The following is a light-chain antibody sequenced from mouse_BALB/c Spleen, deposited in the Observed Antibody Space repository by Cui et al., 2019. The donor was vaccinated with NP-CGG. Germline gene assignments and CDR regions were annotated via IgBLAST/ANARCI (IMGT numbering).Light chain of an antibody. V-gene: IGLV1*01. CDR3: ALWYSNHWV. CDR2: GTN. J-gene: IGLJ1*01. CDR1: TGAVTTSNY. Sequence: AAVTQESAPTTSPGETVTLTCSSSTGAVTTSNYANWVQEKPDHLFTGLIGGTNNRVPGVPARFSGSLIGDKAALTITGAQTEDEAIYFCALWYSNHWVFGGGTKLTVL.